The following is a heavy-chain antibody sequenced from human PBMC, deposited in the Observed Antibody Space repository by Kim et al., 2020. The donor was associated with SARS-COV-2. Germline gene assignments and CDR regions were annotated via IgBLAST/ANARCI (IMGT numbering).Heavy chain of an antibody. J-gene: IGHJ5*02. CDR3: ASTTVFGGPNWFDP. D-gene: IGHD3-3*01. CDR2: FDPEDGET. V-gene: IGHV1-24*01. Sequence: ASVKVSCKVSGYTLTELSMHWVRQAPGKGLEWMGGFDPEDGETIYAQKFQGRVTMTEDTSTDTAYMELSSLRSEDTAVYYCASTTVFGGPNWFDPWGQGTRVTVSS. CDR1: GYTLTELS.